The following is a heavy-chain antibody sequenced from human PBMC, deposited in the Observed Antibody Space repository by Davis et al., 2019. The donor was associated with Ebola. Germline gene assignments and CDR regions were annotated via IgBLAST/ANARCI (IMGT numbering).Heavy chain of an antibody. D-gene: IGHD3-16*01. V-gene: IGHV3-74*01. CDR1: GFTLSSYW. Sequence: GSLNLSCAASGFTLSSYWMHWVRQAPGKGLMWVSRISPDGSSTSYADSVKGRFTISRDTAKNTLYLQLNSLRAEDTAVYYCTRGGAWGASNGMDVWGKGTTVTVSS. CDR2: ISPDGSST. J-gene: IGHJ6*04. CDR3: TRGGAWGASNGMDV.